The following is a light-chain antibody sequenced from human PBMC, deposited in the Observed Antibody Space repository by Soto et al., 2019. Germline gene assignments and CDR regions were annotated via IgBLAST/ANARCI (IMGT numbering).Light chain of an antibody. CDR3: CSYGGSCV. V-gene: IGLV2-23*02. Sequence: QSALTQPASVSGSPGQSITISCTRTSSEVGSYNLVSWYQQHPGKAPKFMIYEVSKRPSGVSNRFSGSKSGNTASLTISGLHAEDEADYYCCSYGGSCVFGTGTKVTVL. J-gene: IGLJ1*01. CDR1: SSEVGSYNL. CDR2: EVS.